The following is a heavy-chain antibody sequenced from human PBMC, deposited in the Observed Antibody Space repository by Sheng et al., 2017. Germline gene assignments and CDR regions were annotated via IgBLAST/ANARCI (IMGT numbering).Heavy chain of an antibody. J-gene: IGHJ5*02. CDR1: GGSVSSGSYY. D-gene: IGHD6-6*01. Sequence: QVQLQESGPGLVKPSETLSLTCTVSGGSVSSGSYYWSWIRQPPGKGLEWIGYIYYSGSTNYNPSLKSRVTISVDTSKNQFSLKLSSVTAADTAVYYCAREGIAARDNWFDPWGQGTLVTVSS. V-gene: IGHV4-61*01. CDR2: IYYSGST. CDR3: AREGIAARDNWFDP.